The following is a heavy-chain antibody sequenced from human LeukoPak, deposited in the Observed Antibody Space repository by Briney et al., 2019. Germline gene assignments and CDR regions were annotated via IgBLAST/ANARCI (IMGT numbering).Heavy chain of an antibody. D-gene: IGHD3-22*01. J-gene: IGHJ1*01. CDR3: ARGYYDSSDFEYFQH. V-gene: IGHV1-2*02. CDR1: GYTLTSYG. CDR2: INPNSGDT. Sequence: ASVKVSCKASGYTLTSYGISWVRQAPGQGLEWMARINPNSGDTNFAQKFQGRVTMTRDTSISTVYMELSRLRSDDTAVFFCARGYYDSSDFEYFQHWGQGTLVTVSS.